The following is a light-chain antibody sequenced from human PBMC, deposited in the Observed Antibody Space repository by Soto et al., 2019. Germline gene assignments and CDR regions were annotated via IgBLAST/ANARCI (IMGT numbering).Light chain of an antibody. V-gene: IGKV3-15*01. CDR3: QQYNNWPPRT. Sequence: EIVMTQSPASLSLSPGETATLSCRASQSISNSLAWYQQKPGQAPSLLIYGASTRATGIPARFIGSGSGTEFTLTISSLQSEDSALYYCQQYNNWPPRTFGQGTKLEIK. J-gene: IGKJ2*01. CDR2: GAS. CDR1: QSISNS.